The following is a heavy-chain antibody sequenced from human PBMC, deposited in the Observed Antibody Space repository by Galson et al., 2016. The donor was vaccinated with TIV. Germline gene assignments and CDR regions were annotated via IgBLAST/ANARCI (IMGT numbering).Heavy chain of an antibody. CDR3: ATDGRDAYNPYFDS. Sequence: SLRLSCAASGFTFHRYRMDWVRQAPGKGLEWIAVISPDGTDQNYADSMKGRFTISRDNSKNTLYLHMNNLGVEDTAVYYCATDGRDAYNPYFDSWGQGALVTVSS. CDR2: ISPDGTDQ. V-gene: IGHV3-30*03. CDR1: GFTFHRYR. J-gene: IGHJ4*02. D-gene: IGHD5-24*01.